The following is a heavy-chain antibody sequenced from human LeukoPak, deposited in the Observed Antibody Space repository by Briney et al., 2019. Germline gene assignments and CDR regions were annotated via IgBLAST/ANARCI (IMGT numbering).Heavy chain of an antibody. D-gene: IGHD1-26*01. V-gene: IGHV4-30-4*08. CDR1: GGSISSYY. Sequence: PSETLSLTCTVSGGSISSYYWSWIRQPPGKGLEWIGYIYYSGSTYYNPSLKSRVTISVDTSKNQFSLKLSSVTAADTAVYYCARDPGVGATTLDYWGQGTLVTVSS. CDR3: ARDPGVGATTLDY. J-gene: IGHJ4*02. CDR2: IYYSGST.